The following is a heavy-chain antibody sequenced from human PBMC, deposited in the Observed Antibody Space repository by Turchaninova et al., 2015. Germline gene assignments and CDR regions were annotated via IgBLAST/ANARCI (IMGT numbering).Heavy chain of an antibody. D-gene: IGHD2-21*02. V-gene: IGHV1-2*07. CDR1: GYTFTGYS. CDR2: VDPSSGGK. CDR3: ASDLSLCTGGYCFPTSEYFQH. Sequence: QVQLVQSGGEVKKPGASVKVSCPTSGYTFTGYSMLWVQQAPGQGLEWLGGVDPSSGGKSFAHKFRGRDTMTRETAITTVYLDPSSLRSDDTAVYYCASDLSLCTGGYCFPTSEYFQHWGQGTLVAVSS. J-gene: IGHJ1*01.